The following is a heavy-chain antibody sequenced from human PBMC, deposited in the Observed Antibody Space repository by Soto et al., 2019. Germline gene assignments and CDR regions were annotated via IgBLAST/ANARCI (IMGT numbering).Heavy chain of an antibody. V-gene: IGHV5-10-1*01. Sequence: LGESLKISCKGSGYSFTSYWISWVRQMPGKGLEWMGRIDPSDSYTNYSPSFQGHVTISADKSISTAYLQWSSLKASDTAMYYCARLYYYDSSGYVFDYWGQGTLVTV. CDR2: IDPSDSYT. J-gene: IGHJ4*02. CDR1: GYSFTSYW. CDR3: ARLYYYDSSGYVFDY. D-gene: IGHD3-22*01.